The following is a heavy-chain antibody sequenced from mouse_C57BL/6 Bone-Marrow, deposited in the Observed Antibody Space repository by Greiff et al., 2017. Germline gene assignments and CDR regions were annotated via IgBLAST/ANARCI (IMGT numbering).Heavy chain of an antibody. CDR3: SSFDGNYFDF. V-gene: IGHV14-4*01. Sequence: DQLQQSGAELVRPGASVKLSCTASGFNIKDDYIHWVKQRPEQGLEWIGWIDPEIGDTEYASKFQGKATITSDTSSNTAYLQLSSLTSEDTAVYYCSSFDGNYFDFWGQGTPLTVAS. D-gene: IGHD2-3*01. J-gene: IGHJ2*01. CDR1: GFNIKDDY. CDR2: IDPEIGDT.